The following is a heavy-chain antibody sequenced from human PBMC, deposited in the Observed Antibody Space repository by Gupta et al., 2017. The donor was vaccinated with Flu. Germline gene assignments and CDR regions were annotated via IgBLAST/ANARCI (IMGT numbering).Heavy chain of an antibody. CDR3: ARGALLTTRRSSYWYCDL. Sequence: VQLQESGPGQMETSQTLCLACAGSVGSIGSGASYCSWIRQSAGKGLEWIGRIYTSGNTNYNPSLNVRVARSVDTSKNKFSLKLSSVTAAYTAVYYCARGALLTTRRSSYWYCDLWGRGSLVTVSS. CDR2: IYTSGNT. CDR1: VGSIGSGASY. V-gene: IGHV4-61*02. J-gene: IGHJ2*01. D-gene: IGHD1-26*01.